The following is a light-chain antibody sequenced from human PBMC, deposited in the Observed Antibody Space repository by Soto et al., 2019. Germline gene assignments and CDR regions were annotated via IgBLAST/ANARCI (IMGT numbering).Light chain of an antibody. V-gene: IGKV1D-16*01. CDR2: AAS. CDR1: QGVSDW. Sequence: DSQMTQSPSTLSASVGERVTITCRASQGVSDWLAWYQQKPGKAPKLLIYAASILQSGVPSRFTGSGSGTEFTLTISSLQSEDFAVYYCQQYNNWPTFGQGTRLEIK. CDR3: QQYNNWPT. J-gene: IGKJ5*01.